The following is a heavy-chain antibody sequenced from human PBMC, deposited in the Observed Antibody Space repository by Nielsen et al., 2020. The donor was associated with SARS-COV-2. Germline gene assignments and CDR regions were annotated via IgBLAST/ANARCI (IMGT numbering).Heavy chain of an antibody. CDR2: IIPIYGTT. D-gene: IGHD2-21*02. CDR1: GGTFSSYA. J-gene: IGHJ4*02. CDR3: ARDDENAYCGGDCYWD. Sequence: SVKVFCKASGGTFSSYAVSWVRQAPGQGLEWMGGIIPIYGTTNYAQKFQGRVTITADKSTSTAYMELSSLRSEDTAVYYCARDDENAYCGGDCYWDWGQGTLVTVSS. V-gene: IGHV1-69*06.